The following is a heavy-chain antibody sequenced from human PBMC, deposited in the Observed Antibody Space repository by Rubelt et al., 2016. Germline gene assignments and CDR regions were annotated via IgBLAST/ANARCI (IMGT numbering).Heavy chain of an antibody. CDR2: IHSGGST. CDR3: AGRGTAVTLDY. V-gene: IGHV3-53*01. D-gene: IGHD4-17*01. J-gene: IGHJ4*02. CDR1: GFSVSGNW. Sequence: EVQLVESGGGLIQPGGSLRLSCAASGFSVSGNWMSWVRQAPGRGLEWVSVIHSGGSTFYADSVKGRFGISGDNSKNTLYLQMNSLRAEDTAVYYCAGRGTAVTLDYWGQGTLVTVSS.